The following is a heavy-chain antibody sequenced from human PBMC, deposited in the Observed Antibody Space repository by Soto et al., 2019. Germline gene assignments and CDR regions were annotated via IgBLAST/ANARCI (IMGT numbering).Heavy chain of an antibody. CDR3: ARGTTILRELPYPFDY. CDR1: GYTFTGYY. D-gene: IGHD3-16*02. V-gene: IGHV1-2*04. J-gene: IGHJ4*02. Sequence: GASVKVSCKASGYTFTGYYMHWVRQAPGQGLEWMGWINPNSGGTNYAQKFQGWVTMTRDTSISTAYMELSRLRSDDTAVYYCARGTTILRELPYPFDYSGQGTLVTVS. CDR2: INPNSGGT.